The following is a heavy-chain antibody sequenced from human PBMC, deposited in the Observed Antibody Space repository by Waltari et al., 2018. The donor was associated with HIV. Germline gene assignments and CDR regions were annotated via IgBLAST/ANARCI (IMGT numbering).Heavy chain of an antibody. Sequence: VQLQESGPGLVKPSETLSLTCTVSGGSISSFYWSWIRQPPGRGLEWIGHIYYSGSTSYNPSLQSRVTISVDKSKNQFSLKLSSVTAADTAVYFCARRNSGGFNWFDPWGQGTLVTVSS. D-gene: IGHD1-26*01. CDR1: GGSISSFY. J-gene: IGHJ5*02. V-gene: IGHV4-59*01. CDR3: ARRNSGGFNWFDP. CDR2: IYYSGST.